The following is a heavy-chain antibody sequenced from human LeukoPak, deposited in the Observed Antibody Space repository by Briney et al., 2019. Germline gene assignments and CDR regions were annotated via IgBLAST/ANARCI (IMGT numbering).Heavy chain of an antibody. D-gene: IGHD3-3*01. CDR1: GYTFTGYY. CDR2: INPNSGGT. Sequence: GASVKVSCKASGYTFTGYYMHWVRQAPRQGLEWMGWINPNSGGTNYAQKFQGRVTMTRDTSISTAYMELSRLRSDDTAVYYCARDRSLMGIFGVVIIPDAFDIWGQGTMVTVSS. CDR3: ARDRSLMGIFGVVIIPDAFDI. J-gene: IGHJ3*02. V-gene: IGHV1-2*02.